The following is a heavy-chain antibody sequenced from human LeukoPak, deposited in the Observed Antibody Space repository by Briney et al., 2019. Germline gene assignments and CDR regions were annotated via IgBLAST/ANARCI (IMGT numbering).Heavy chain of an antibody. CDR1: GGSIGSSSYY. Sequence: KASETLSLTCTVSGGSIGSSSYYWGWIRQPPGKGLEWIGSIYYSGSTYYKSSLKSRVTVSVGTSKNQFSLKLSSVTAADTAVYYCASLRERSYYARGFDYWGQGTLVTVSS. J-gene: IGHJ4*02. CDR3: ASLRERSYYARGFDY. V-gene: IGHV4-39*01. D-gene: IGHD1-26*01. CDR2: IYYSGST.